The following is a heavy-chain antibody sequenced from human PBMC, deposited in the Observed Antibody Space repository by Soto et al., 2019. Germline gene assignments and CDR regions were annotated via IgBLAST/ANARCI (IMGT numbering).Heavy chain of an antibody. V-gene: IGHV3-30*18. D-gene: IGHD3-10*01. Sequence: QVQLVESGGGVVQPGRSLRLSCAASGFTFSSYGMHWVRQAPGKGLEWAAVISYDGSNKYYADSVKGRFTISRDNSKNTLYLQMNSLRAEDTAVYYCAKDNVWFGELPPDGMDVWGQGTTVTVSS. CDR2: ISYDGSNK. J-gene: IGHJ6*02. CDR3: AKDNVWFGELPPDGMDV. CDR1: GFTFSSYG.